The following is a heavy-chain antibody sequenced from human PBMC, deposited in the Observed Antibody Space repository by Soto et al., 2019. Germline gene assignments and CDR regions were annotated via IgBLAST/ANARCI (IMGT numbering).Heavy chain of an antibody. J-gene: IGHJ4*02. CDR2: TRYHGRGE. CDR1: GFNFNIYG. D-gene: IGHD3-10*01. V-gene: IGHV3-33*01. CDR3: VRGFGSADYASHFDY. Sequence: QVQLVESGGGVVQPGTSLRLSCAASGFNFNIYGIHWVRQAPGKGLEYVAGTRYHGRGEYYADSVRGRFTISRDNYQSMLSLQMTSLRAEDTAIYYCVRGFGSADYASHFDYWGQGTPVTVSS.